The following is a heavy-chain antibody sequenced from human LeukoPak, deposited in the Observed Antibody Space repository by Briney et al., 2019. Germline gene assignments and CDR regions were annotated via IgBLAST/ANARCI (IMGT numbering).Heavy chain of an antibody. J-gene: IGHJ5*02. Sequence: SETLSLTCAVSGGSISSSNWWSWVRQPPGKGLEWIGEIYHSGSTNYNPSLKSRVTISVDTSKNQFSLKLSSVTAADTAVYYCAREQWEGNWFDPWGQGTLVTVSS. V-gene: IGHV4-4*02. CDR2: IYHSGST. D-gene: IGHD1-26*01. CDR1: GGSISSSNW. CDR3: AREQWEGNWFDP.